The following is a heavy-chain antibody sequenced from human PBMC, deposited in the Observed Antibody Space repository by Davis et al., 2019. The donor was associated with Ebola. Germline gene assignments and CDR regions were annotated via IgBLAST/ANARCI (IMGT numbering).Heavy chain of an antibody. CDR2: IYYSGST. Sequence: MPSETLSLTCTVSGGSISSGGYYWSWIRQHPGKGLEWIGYIYYSGSTYYNPSLKSRVTISVDTSKNQFSLKLSSVTAADTAVYYCARGVGIVGERFDPWGQGTLVTVSS. D-gene: IGHD1-26*01. CDR3: ARGVGIVGERFDP. V-gene: IGHV4-31*03. CDR1: GGSISSGGYY. J-gene: IGHJ5*02.